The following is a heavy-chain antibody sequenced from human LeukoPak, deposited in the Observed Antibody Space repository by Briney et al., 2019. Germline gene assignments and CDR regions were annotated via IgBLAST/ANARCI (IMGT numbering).Heavy chain of an antibody. D-gene: IGHD3-16*02. Sequence: SETLSLTCAVYGGSFSGYYWTWIRQPPGKGLEWIGEINHSGSTNYNPSLKSRVTISVDTSKNQFSLKVSSVTAADTAVYYCARDRVTFGGVIVRDAFDIWGQGTMVTVSS. CDR3: ARDRVTFGGVIVRDAFDI. CDR1: GGSFSGYY. V-gene: IGHV4-34*01. J-gene: IGHJ3*02. CDR2: INHSGST.